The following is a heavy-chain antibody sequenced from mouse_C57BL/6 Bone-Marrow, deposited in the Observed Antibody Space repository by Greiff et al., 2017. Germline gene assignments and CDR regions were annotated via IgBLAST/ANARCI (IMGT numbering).Heavy chain of an antibody. Sequence: QVQLKESGPELVKPGASVKISCKASGYAFSSSWMNWVKQRPGKGLEWIGRIYPGDGDTNYNGKFKGKATLTADKSSSTAYMQLSSLTSEDSAVYFCARLPLLGLDDWGQGTTLTVSS. CDR1: GYAFSSSW. D-gene: IGHD1-2*01. V-gene: IGHV1-82*01. J-gene: IGHJ2*01. CDR3: ARLPLLGLDD. CDR2: IYPGDGDT.